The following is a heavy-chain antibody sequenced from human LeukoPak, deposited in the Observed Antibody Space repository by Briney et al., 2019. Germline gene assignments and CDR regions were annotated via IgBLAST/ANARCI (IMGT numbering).Heavy chain of an antibody. CDR2: IYYSGST. CDR3: ARVPRGTVVTRGRLGAFDI. V-gene: IGHV4-59*01. CDR1: GGSISSYY. D-gene: IGHD4-23*01. J-gene: IGHJ3*02. Sequence: PSETLSLTCTVSGGSISSYYWSWIRQPPGKGLEWIGYIYYSGSTNYNPSLKSRVTISVDTSKNQFSLKLSSVTAADTAVYYCARVPRGTVVTRGRLGAFDIWGQGTMVTVSS.